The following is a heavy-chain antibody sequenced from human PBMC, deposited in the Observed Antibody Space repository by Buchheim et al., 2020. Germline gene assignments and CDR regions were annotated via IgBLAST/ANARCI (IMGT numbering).Heavy chain of an antibody. J-gene: IGHJ4*02. CDR1: GFTSSSYG. CDR3: AKAWTTVAPFDY. V-gene: IGHV3-30*18. D-gene: IGHD4-23*01. CDR2: ISYDGSNK. Sequence: QVQLVESGGGVVQPGRSLRLSCAASGFTSSSYGMHWVRQVPGKGLEWVAVISYDGSNKYYADSVKGRFTISRDNSKNTLYLQMNSLGAEDTAVYYCAKAWTTVAPFDYWGQGTL.